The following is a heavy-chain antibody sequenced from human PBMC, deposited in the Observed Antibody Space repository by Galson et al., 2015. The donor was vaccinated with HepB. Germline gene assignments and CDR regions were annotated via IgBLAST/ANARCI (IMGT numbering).Heavy chain of an antibody. V-gene: IGHV5-51*01. D-gene: IGHD2-2*02. CDR1: GYNFTTHW. J-gene: IGHJ4*02. Sequence: QSGAEVKKPGESLKISCNVSGYNFTTHWIGWVRQMPGKGLEWMGIIYPGDSDTRYSPSFQGQVTISADKSINTAYLQWSSLKASDTAMYYCARQGVVPTAILGFDYWGQETLVTVSS. CDR3: ARQGVVPTAILGFDY. CDR2: IYPGDSDT.